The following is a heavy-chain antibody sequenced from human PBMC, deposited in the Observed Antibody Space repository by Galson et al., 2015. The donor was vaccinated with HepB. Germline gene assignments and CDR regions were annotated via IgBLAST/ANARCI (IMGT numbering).Heavy chain of an antibody. V-gene: IGHV3-23*01. D-gene: IGHD1-26*01. CDR2: INGGGGDT. CDR1: GFTFSSYG. J-gene: IGHJ6*02. Sequence: SLRLSCAASGFTFSSYGMSWVRQAPGKGLEWVSTINGGGGDTYYADSVKGRFTISRDNSKNTLYLQMNSLRAEDTAVYYCAKFRGGSYGHYYGMDVWGQGTTVTVSS. CDR3: AKFRGGSYGHYYGMDV.